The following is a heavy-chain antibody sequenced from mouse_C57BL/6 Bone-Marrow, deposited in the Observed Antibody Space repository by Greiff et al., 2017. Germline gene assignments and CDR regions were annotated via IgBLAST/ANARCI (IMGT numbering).Heavy chain of an antibody. V-gene: IGHV14-4*01. CDR2: IDPENGDT. CDR3: TYDGISYGYFDY. D-gene: IGHD1-1*01. J-gene: IGHJ2*01. CDR1: GFNIKDDY. Sequence: VQLQQSGAELVRPGASVKLSCTASGFNIKDDYMHWVKQRPEQGLEWIGWIDPENGDTEYASKFKGKATITADTSSNTAYLQLSSLTSEDPAVYYCTYDGISYGYFDYWGQGTTLSVSS.